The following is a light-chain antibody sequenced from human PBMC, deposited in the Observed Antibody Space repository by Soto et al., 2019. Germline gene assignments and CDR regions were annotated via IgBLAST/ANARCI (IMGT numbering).Light chain of an antibody. Sequence: QLVLTQPPSVSGAPGQRVTISCTGSSSNIGAVYDVHWYQQLPGTAPKLLIYGNSNRPSGVPDRFSGSKSGTSASLAITGLQAEDEADYYCQSYDSSLSGWMFGGGTKLTVL. CDR1: SSNIGAVYD. V-gene: IGLV1-40*01. CDR2: GNS. CDR3: QSYDSSLSGWM. J-gene: IGLJ3*02.